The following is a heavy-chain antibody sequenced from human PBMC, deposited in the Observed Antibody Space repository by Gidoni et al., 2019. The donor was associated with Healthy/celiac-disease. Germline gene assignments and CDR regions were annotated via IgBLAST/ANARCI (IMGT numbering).Heavy chain of an antibody. CDR2: IWYDGSNK. V-gene: IGHV3-33*01. J-gene: IGHJ3*02. CDR3: ARPQLVRSYSMPDDAFDI. Sequence: QVQLVESGGGVVQPGRSLRLSCAASGFTFSSYGMHWVRQAPGKGLEWVAVIWYDGSNKYYADSVKGRFTISRDNSKNTLYLQMNSLRAEDTAVYYCARPQLVRSYSMPDDAFDIWGQGTMVTVSS. CDR1: GFTFSSYG. D-gene: IGHD1-26*01.